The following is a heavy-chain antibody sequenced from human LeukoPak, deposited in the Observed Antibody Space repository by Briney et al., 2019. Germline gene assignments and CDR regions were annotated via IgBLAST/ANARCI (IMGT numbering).Heavy chain of an antibody. D-gene: IGHD6-6*01. CDR1: GFTFYSYV. CDR2: ITGSGDNI. Sequence: GGSLRLSCAASGFTFYSYVMSWVRQAPGKGLEWVSTITGSGDNIYYAHSVKGRFTISRDNAKNTLYLQMNSLRAEDTAVYYCARFTTARPVYWGQGTLVTVSS. J-gene: IGHJ4*02. CDR3: ARFTTARPVY. V-gene: IGHV3-23*01.